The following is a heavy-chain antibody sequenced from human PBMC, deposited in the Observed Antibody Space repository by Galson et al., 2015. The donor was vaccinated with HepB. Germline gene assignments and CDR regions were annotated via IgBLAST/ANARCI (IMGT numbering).Heavy chain of an antibody. CDR2: INIGNGNT. CDR1: GYTFTTFS. J-gene: IGHJ6*03. CDR3: ARDLGNMDV. V-gene: IGHV1-3*04. Sequence: SVKVSCKASGYTFTTFSMHWARQAPGQRLEWMGWINIGNGNTKYSENFQGRVTITRDTSASTAYMELSSLRSEDTAVYYCARDLGNMDVWGTGTTVTVSS.